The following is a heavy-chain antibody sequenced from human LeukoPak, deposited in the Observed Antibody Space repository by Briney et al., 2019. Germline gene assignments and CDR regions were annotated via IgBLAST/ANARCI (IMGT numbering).Heavy chain of an antibody. CDR3: ARSCSSTSCPRDYYYYMDV. Sequence: ASVKVSCKASGYTFTSYDINWVRQATGQGLEWMGWMNPNSGNTGYAQKFQGRVTMTRNTSISTAYMELSSLRSEDTAVYYCARSCSSTSCPRDYYYYMDVWGKGTTVTISS. J-gene: IGHJ6*03. D-gene: IGHD2-2*01. V-gene: IGHV1-8*01. CDR1: GYTFTSYD. CDR2: MNPNSGNT.